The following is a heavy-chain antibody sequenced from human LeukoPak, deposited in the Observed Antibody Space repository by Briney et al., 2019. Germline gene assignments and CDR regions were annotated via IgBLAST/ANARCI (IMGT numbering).Heavy chain of an antibody. Sequence: GASVKVSCKLSGYTLTELSMYWVREAPGNGHEWVGGFDPQDGETIYAQKLQGRVTMTEDTSTDTAHMELSSLRSEDTTLYYCATDSHLPILGIAVAGYKKYYYYYGMDVWGQGTTVTVSS. D-gene: IGHD6-19*01. V-gene: IGHV1-24*01. CDR2: FDPQDGET. CDR3: ATDSHLPILGIAVAGYKKYYYYYGMDV. CDR1: GYTLTELS. J-gene: IGHJ6*02.